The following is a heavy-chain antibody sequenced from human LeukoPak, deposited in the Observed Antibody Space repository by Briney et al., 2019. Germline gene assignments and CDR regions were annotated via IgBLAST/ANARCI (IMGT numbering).Heavy chain of an antibody. V-gene: IGHV3-7*01. CDR1: GSGFSTYW. Sequence: RGSLRPSCAASGSGFSTYWMSWVRKAPGKALEWVAKIKEDGSETYYVDSLRGRFTISRDNVKNSLYLQINSLRVEDTAVYYCGRDSFETDIDYWGQGTLVTVS. J-gene: IGHJ4*02. CDR2: IKEDGSET. D-gene: IGHD1-14*01. CDR3: GRDSFETDIDY.